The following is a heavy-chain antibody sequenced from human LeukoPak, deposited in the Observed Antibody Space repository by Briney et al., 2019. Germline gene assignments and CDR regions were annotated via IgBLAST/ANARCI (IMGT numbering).Heavy chain of an antibody. D-gene: IGHD1-26*01. V-gene: IGHV3-21*01. CDR2: ISSSSSYI. J-gene: IGHJ4*02. CDR1: GFTFSSYS. Sequence: PGGSLRLSCAASGFTFSSYSMNWVRQAPGTGVEWVSSISSSSSYIYYADSVKGRFTISRDNAKNSLYLQMNSLRAEDTAVYYCAKDLTGSYHFDYWGQGTLVIVSS. CDR3: AKDLTGSYHFDY.